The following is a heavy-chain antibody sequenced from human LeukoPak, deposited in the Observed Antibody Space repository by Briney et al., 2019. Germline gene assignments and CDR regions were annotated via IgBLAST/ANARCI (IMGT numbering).Heavy chain of an antibody. Sequence: PSETLSLTCTVSGGSISRSDYYWSWVRQPPRKGLEWIGYIYNTGSTYYNPSLKSRVTISVDTSKNQFSLRLTSVTAADTAVYYCARDVGLLWFGEEGGMDVWGQGTTVTVSS. CDR3: ARDVGLLWFGEEGGMDV. J-gene: IGHJ6*02. CDR1: GGSISRSDYY. CDR2: IYNTGST. D-gene: IGHD3-10*01. V-gene: IGHV4-30-4*01.